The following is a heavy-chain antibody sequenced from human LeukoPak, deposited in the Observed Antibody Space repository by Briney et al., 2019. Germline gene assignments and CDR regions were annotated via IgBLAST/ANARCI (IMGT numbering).Heavy chain of an antibody. CDR1: GFTFSSYA. V-gene: IGHV3-23*01. J-gene: IGHJ4*02. Sequence: PGGSLRLSCAASGFTFSSYAMSWVRQAPGKGLEWVSAISGSGGSTYYADSVKGRFTISRDNSKNTLYLQMNSLRAEDTAVYYCAKSHRGAPEVVVVAATIPVDYWGQGTLVTVSS. D-gene: IGHD2-15*01. CDR3: AKSHRGAPEVVVVAATIPVDY. CDR2: ISGSGGST.